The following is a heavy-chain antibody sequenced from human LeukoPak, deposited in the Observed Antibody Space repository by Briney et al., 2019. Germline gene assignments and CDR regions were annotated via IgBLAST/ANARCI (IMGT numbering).Heavy chain of an antibody. CDR2: IYHSGST. V-gene: IGHV4-38-2*02. CDR1: GYSISSGYY. D-gene: IGHD3-9*01. CDR3: TRSPDSDRHDY. Sequence: SETLSLTCTVSGYSISSGYYWGWIRQPPGKGLEWIGSIYHSGSTYYNPSLKSRVTISVDTSKNQFSLKLSSVTAADTAVYYCTRSPDSDRHDYWGQGTLVIVSS. J-gene: IGHJ4*02.